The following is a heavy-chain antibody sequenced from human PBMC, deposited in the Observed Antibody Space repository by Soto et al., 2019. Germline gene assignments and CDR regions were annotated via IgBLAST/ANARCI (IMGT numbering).Heavy chain of an antibody. J-gene: IGHJ5*02. CDR2: IYHSGST. CDR3: ARDRRGQWFGELLGWFDP. V-gene: IGHV4-38-2*02. CDR1: GYSISSGYY. D-gene: IGHD3-10*01. Sequence: SETLSLTCAVSGYSISSGYYWGCIRQPPGNGLEWIGSIYHSGSTYYNPSLKSRVTISVDTSKNQFSLKLSSVTAADTAVYYCARDRRGQWFGELLGWFDPWGQGTLVTVSS.